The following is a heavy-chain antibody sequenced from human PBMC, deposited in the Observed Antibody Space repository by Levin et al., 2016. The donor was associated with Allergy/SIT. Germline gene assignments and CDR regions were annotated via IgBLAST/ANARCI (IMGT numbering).Heavy chain of an antibody. D-gene: IGHD4-17*01. V-gene: IGHV3-48*01. J-gene: IGHJ4*02. CDR1: GFSFDDYE. CDR2: ISSTSTTI. Sequence: GESLKISCAASGFSFDDYEMNWVRQAPGKGLEYISSISSTSTTIYYGDSVRGRFTISRDNARNALYLQMNSLTSQDAAMYYCAKGGRYGDYLSHWGQGTLVTVSS. CDR3: AKGGRYGDYLSH.